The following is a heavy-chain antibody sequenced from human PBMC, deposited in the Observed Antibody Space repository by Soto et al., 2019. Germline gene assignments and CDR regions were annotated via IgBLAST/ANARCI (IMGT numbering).Heavy chain of an antibody. CDR1: GFPFDDYA. CDR3: AKDRSSRGYYYYYMDV. V-gene: IGHV3-9*01. D-gene: IGHD6-19*01. J-gene: IGHJ6*03. Sequence: PGGSLRLSCASSGFPFDDYAMHWVRQAPGKGLEWVSGISWNSGSIGYADSVKGRFTISRDNAKNSLYLQMNSLRAEDTALYYRAKDRSSRGYYYYYMDVWGKGTTVTVSS. CDR2: ISWNSGSI.